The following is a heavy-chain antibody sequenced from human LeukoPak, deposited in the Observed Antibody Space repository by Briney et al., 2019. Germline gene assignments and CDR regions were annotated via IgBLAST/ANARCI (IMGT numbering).Heavy chain of an antibody. Sequence: SETLSLTCSVSGGSISRYYWNWIRQPPGKGLKWIGYMYYSGSTNYNPSLKSRVTISIDTSKNQFSLKLSSVTAADTAVYYCARGFSSWPYYFDYWGQGTLVTVSS. J-gene: IGHJ4*02. CDR3: ARGFSSWPYYFDY. V-gene: IGHV4-59*01. D-gene: IGHD6-13*01. CDR2: MYYSGST. CDR1: GGSISRYY.